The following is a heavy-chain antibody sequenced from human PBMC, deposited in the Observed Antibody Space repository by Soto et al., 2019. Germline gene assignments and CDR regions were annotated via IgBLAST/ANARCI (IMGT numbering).Heavy chain of an antibody. D-gene: IGHD2-2*01. Sequence: GGSVKVSCKASGYTFTDYYIHWVRQAPGQGLEWVGWINPDSGGTNLAQRFQGRVTMTSDTSINTAYMELSSLRSDDTAVYYCAIRTGQLAIISEFDGDWFFEVWGRGTLVTVSS. V-gene: IGHV1-2*02. J-gene: IGHJ2*01. CDR1: GYTFTDYY. CDR2: INPDSGGT. CDR3: AIRTGQLAIISEFDGDWFFEV.